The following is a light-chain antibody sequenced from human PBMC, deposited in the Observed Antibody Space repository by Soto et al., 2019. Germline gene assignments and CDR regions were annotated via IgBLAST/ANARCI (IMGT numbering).Light chain of an antibody. V-gene: IGKV1-5*01. CDR2: DAS. Sequence: DIQMTQSPSTLAASVGDRCTIACRASQSISSWFAWYQQKPWKAPKLLIYDASSLESGVPSRFSGSGSGTEFTLTISSLQPDDFATYYCQQYNSYPWTFGQGTKV. CDR3: QQYNSYPWT. CDR1: QSISSW. J-gene: IGKJ1*01.